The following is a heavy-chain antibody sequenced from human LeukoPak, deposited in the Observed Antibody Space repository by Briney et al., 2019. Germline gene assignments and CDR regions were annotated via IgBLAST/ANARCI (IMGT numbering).Heavy chain of an antibody. D-gene: IGHD1-26*01. CDR2: INWNGGST. CDR3: ARQLGRGELSWFDP. CDR1: GFTFDDYG. V-gene: IGHV3-20*01. Sequence: GGSLRLSCAASGFTFDDYGMSWVRQAPGKGLEWVSGINWNGGSTGYADSVKGRFTISRDNAKNSLYLQMNSLRAEDTALYHCARQLGRGELSWFDPWGQGTLVTVSS. J-gene: IGHJ5*02.